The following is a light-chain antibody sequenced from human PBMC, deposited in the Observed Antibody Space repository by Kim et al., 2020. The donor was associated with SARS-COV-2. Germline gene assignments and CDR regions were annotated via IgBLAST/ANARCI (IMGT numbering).Light chain of an antibody. Sequence: EIVMTQSPDTLSVSPGERATLSCRASQNFSSNLAWYQQKPGQAPRLLMYDASTRAAGIPARFNGSGSGTDFTLTISSLQSEDFAVYYCQQYGYWPRTFGQGTKVDIK. J-gene: IGKJ1*01. CDR2: DAS. V-gene: IGKV3-15*01. CDR1: QNFSSN. CDR3: QQYGYWPRT.